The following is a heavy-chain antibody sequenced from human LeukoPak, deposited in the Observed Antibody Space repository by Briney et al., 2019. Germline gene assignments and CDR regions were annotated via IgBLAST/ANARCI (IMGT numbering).Heavy chain of an antibody. CDR2: IYYSGST. D-gene: IGHD1-14*01. J-gene: IGHJ3*02. CDR3: ARGPPGRGI. Sequence: PSETLSLTCTVSGVSISSSSYYWGWLRQPPGKGLEWIGSIYYSGSTYYNPSLKSRVTISVDTSKHQFSLKLSSVTAADTAVYYCARGPPGRGIWGQGTMVTVSS. CDR1: GVSISSSSYY. V-gene: IGHV4-39*01.